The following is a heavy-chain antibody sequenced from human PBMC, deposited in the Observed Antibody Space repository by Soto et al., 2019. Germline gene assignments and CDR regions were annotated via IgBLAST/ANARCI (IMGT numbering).Heavy chain of an antibody. CDR1: GYTFTGYY. D-gene: IGHD6-19*01. CDR2: INPNSGGT. J-gene: IGHJ6*02. CDR3: ARDLGGIAVAGIM. Sequence: GSSVKVSCKASGYTFTGYYMHWVRQAPGQGLEWMGWINPNSGGTNYAQKFQGRVTMTRDTSISTAYMELSRLRSDDTAVYYCARDLGGIAVAGIMWGQGTTVTVSS. V-gene: IGHV1-2*02.